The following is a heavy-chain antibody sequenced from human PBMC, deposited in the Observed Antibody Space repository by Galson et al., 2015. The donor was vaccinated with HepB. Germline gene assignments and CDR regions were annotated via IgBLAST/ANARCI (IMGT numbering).Heavy chain of an antibody. Sequence: PALVKPTQTLTLTCTFSGFSLSASEMCVSWIRQPPGKALEWLARIDWDDDKYYSTSLKTRLTISKDTSKNQVVLKMTNMDPVDTATYYCARLQVGIEVLPGGNHPGSEGMEAFDFWGQGTTVTVSS. CDR3: ARLQVGIEVLPGGNHPGSEGMEAFDF. CDR2: IDWDDDK. CDR1: GFSLSASEMC. V-gene: IGHV2-70*11. J-gene: IGHJ3*01. D-gene: IGHD2-2*01.